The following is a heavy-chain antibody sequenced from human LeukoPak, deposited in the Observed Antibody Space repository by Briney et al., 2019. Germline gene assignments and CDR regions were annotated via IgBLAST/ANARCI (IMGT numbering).Heavy chain of an antibody. D-gene: IGHD1-1*01. CDR1: GFTFSGYW. Sequence: GGSLRLSCAASGFTFSGYWMHWVRQGPGKGLVWVSKISGDGKITTYADSVKGRFTISRGNAKNTLYLQLNSLRAEDTAVYYCARGTNDWKGIDYWGQGPQVTVSS. J-gene: IGHJ4*02. CDR2: ISGDGKIT. V-gene: IGHV3-74*03. CDR3: ARGTNDWKGIDY.